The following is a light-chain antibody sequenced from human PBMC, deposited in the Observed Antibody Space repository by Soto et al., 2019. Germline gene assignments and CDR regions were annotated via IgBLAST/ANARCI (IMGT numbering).Light chain of an antibody. CDR1: LSVNSNS. V-gene: IGKV3-20*01. CDR3: QQYDSSPHVLYT. J-gene: IGKJ2*01. CDR2: GAS. Sequence: ESVLTQSPGTLSLSPGERATLSCRASLSVNSNSLAWYQQIPGQAPRLLIYGASNRATGIPDRFSGSGSGTDFTLTISRLESEDFAVYYCQQYDSSPHVLYTCGQGTKLEIK.